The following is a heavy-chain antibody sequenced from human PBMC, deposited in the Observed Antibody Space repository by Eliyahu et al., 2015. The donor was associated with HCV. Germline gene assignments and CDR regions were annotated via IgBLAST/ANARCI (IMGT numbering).Heavy chain of an antibody. CDR3: ARIPAVAGTS. CDR1: GYIFTNYD. CDR2: MNPNXGNT. V-gene: IGHV1-8*01. J-gene: IGHJ4*02. D-gene: IGHD6-19*01. Sequence: QVQLVQSGAEVKKPGASVRVSCKASGYIFTNYDINWVRQATGQGLEWMGWMNPNXGNTGYAQKFQGRVTMTRNTSISTAYMELSSLRSDDTAVYYCARIPAVAGTSWGQGTLVTVSA.